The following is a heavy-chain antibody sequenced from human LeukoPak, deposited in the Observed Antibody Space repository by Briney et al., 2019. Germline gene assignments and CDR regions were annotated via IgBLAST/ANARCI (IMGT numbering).Heavy chain of an antibody. J-gene: IGHJ3*02. CDR3: AKQTSRGVIKDAFDI. CDR2: ISYDGSNK. D-gene: IGHD3-10*01. CDR1: GFTFSSYG. Sequence: GGSLRLSCAASGFTFSSYGMHWVRQAPGKGLEWVAVISYDGSNKYYADSVKGRFTISRDNSKNTLYLQMNSLRAEDTAVYYCAKQTSRGVIKDAFDIWGQGTMVTVSS. V-gene: IGHV3-30*18.